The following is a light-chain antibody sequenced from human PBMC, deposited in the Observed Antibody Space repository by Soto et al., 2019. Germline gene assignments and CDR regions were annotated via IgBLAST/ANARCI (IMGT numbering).Light chain of an antibody. CDR1: SSDVGTYNY. V-gene: IGLV2-14*01. J-gene: IGLJ1*01. CDR3: TSYTSDSTPYV. CDR2: EVT. Sequence: QSALTQPASVSGSPGQSITVSCTGTSSDVGTYNYVSWYQHHPGKAPKLMLYEVTNRPSGVSNRFSGSKSGNTASLTISGLRAEDEADYYCTSYTSDSTPYVFGTGTKVTV.